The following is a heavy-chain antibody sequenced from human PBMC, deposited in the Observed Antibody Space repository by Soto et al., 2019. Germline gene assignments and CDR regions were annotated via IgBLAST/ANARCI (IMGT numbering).Heavy chain of an antibody. CDR1: GYTFTSYG. CDR2: ISAYNGNT. Sequence: ASVKVSCKASGYTFTSYGISWVRQAPGQGLEWMGWISAYNGNTNYAQKLQGRVTMTTDTSTSTAYMELRSLRSDDTAGYYCARDGRAGDYYYYGMDVWGQGTTVTVSS. J-gene: IGHJ6*02. V-gene: IGHV1-18*01. D-gene: IGHD3-16*01. CDR3: ARDGRAGDYYYYGMDV.